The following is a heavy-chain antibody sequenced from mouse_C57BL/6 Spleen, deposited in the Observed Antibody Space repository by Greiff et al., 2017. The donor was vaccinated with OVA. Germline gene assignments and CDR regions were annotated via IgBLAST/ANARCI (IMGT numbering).Heavy chain of an antibody. D-gene: IGHD2-1*01. CDR3: ARPYGNYPLTGFDY. V-gene: IGHV1-64*01. Sequence: QVQLQQPGAELVKPGASVKLSCKASGYTFTSYWMHWVKQRPGQGLEWIGMIHPNSGSTNYNEKFKSKATLTVDKSSSTAYMQLSSLTSEDSAVYYCARPYGNYPLTGFDYWGQGTTLTVSS. CDR1: GYTFTSYW. J-gene: IGHJ2*01. CDR2: IHPNSGST.